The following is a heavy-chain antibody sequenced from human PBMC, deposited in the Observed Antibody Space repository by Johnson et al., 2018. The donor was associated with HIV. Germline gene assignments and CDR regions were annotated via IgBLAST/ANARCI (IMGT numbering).Heavy chain of an antibody. CDR3: ARSYYDSSGPPGAFDI. CDR1: EFSFSTYA. J-gene: IGHJ3*02. CDR2: ISYDGSNK. V-gene: IGHV3-30*14. Sequence: QVQLVESGGGVVQPGRSLRLSCAASEFSFSTYAMRWVRQAPGKGLEGVAVISYDGSNKYYADSVKGRFTISRDNSKNTLYLQMNSLRAEDTAVYYCARSYYDSSGPPGAFDIWGQGTMVTVSS. D-gene: IGHD3-22*01.